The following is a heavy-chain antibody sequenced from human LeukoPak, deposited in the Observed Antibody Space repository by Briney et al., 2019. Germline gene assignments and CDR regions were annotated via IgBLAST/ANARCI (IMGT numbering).Heavy chain of an antibody. J-gene: IGHJ5*02. CDR2: ISYDGSNK. D-gene: IGHD5-18*01. V-gene: IGHV3-30-3*01. CDR3: AKVSIGYSYGPNWFDP. CDR1: GFTFSSYA. Sequence: PGGSLRLSCAASGFTFSSYAMHWVRQAPGKGLEWVAVISYDGSNKYYADSVKGRFTISRDNSKNTLYLQMNSLRAEDTAVYYCAKVSIGYSYGPNWFDPWGQGTLVTVSS.